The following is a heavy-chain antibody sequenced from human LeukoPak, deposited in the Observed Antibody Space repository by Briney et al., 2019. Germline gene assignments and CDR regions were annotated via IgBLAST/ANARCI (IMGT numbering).Heavy chain of an antibody. Sequence: GGSLRLSCVGSGFIFSAYWMAWVRQAPGKGPEWVANINEDGGEERYVDSVRGRFTISRDNTKNSLSLQMNSLRDEDTAVYYCARGSAAGLYFDYWGQGTLVTVSS. V-gene: IGHV3-7*03. CDR2: INEDGGEE. D-gene: IGHD3-10*01. J-gene: IGHJ4*02. CDR3: ARGSAAGLYFDY. CDR1: GFIFSAYW.